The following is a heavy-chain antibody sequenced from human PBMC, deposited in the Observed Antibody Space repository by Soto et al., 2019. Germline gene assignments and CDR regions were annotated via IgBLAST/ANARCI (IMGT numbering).Heavy chain of an antibody. CDR1: GGSISSYY. V-gene: IGHV4-59*01. D-gene: IGHD3-10*01. J-gene: IGHJ4*02. CDR3: ARGPHGSGSY. CDR2: IYYSGST. Sequence: SETLSLTCTVSGGSISSYYWSWIRQPPGKGLEWIGYIYYSGSTNYNPSLKSRVTISVDTSKNQFSLKLSSVTAADTAVYYCARGPHGSGSYWGQGTLVTVSS.